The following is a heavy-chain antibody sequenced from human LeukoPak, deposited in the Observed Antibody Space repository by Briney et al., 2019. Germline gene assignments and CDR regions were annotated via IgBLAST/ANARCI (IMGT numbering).Heavy chain of an antibody. Sequence: PGGSLRLSCAASGFTFSTYSMNWVLQAPGKGLEWVSYISSSSTTIYYADSVKGRFTISRDKAKNSLYLQMSSLRDEDTAVYYCAREYSSSSGRAFDIWGQGTMVTVSS. CDR1: GFTFSTYS. J-gene: IGHJ3*02. CDR3: AREYSSSSGRAFDI. CDR2: ISSSSTTI. D-gene: IGHD6-6*01. V-gene: IGHV3-48*02.